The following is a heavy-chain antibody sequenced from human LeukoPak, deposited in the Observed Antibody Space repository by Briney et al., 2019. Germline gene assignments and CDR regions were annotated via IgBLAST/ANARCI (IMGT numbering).Heavy chain of an antibody. J-gene: IGHJ4*02. CDR3: TRDWWRLGFDY. CDR1: GFTFGDYG. V-gene: IGHV3-49*03. CDR2: IRSKKVFGGAI. Sequence: TGGSLRLSCTAFGFTFGDYGLSWFRQAPGKGLEWIGFIRSKKVFGGAIEYAASVKGRFTFSGDDSKSIAYLQMNDLRTDDTAVYYCTRDWWRLGFDYWGQGTLVTVSS. D-gene: IGHD2-21*02.